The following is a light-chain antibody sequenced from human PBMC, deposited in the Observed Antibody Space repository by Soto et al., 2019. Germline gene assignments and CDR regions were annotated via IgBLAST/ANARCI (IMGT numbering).Light chain of an antibody. V-gene: IGLV1-40*01. J-gene: IGLJ3*02. Sequence: QSVLTQPPSVSGAPGQRVTISCTGSSSNIGAGYDVHWYQQLPGTAPKLLIYGNSKRPSGVPDRFSGSKSGTSASLAITGLQAEDEADYYCQSYDGGGSRAVFGGGTKVTVL. CDR2: GNS. CDR1: SSNIGAGYD. CDR3: QSYDGGGSRAV.